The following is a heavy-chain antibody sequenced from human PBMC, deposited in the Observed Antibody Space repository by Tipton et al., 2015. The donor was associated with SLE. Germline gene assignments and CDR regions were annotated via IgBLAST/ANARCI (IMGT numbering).Heavy chain of an antibody. CDR2: VYSSGST. D-gene: IGHD4-17*01. Sequence: TLSLTCNDSGGSISSHYWSWIGQPPGKGLEWIGYVYSSGSTDYNPSLKSRVTISVDTSKNQFSLQLNSVTAADTAVYYCSYGDYVDYFDYWGQGTLVTVSS. CDR1: GGSISSHY. J-gene: IGHJ4*02. V-gene: IGHV4-4*08. CDR3: SYGDYVDYFDY.